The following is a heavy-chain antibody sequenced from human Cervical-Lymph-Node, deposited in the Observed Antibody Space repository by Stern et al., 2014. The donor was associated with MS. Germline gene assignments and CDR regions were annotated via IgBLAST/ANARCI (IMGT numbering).Heavy chain of an antibody. J-gene: IGHJ4*02. CDR1: GGTFRSID. V-gene: IGHV1-69*01. Sequence: VQLVQSGAEVKKPGSSMKVSCKASGGTFRSIDISWVRQAPGQGLEWLGGIIPLFGTTNYAQKVQGRVTIVADESTNTVNMELSSLRSEDTAVYYCVRDQGGIAASWGQGTLVIVSS. CDR3: VRDQGGIAAS. D-gene: IGHD6-13*01. CDR2: IIPLFGTT.